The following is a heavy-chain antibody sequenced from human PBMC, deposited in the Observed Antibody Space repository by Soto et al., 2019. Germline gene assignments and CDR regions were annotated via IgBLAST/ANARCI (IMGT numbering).Heavy chain of an antibody. D-gene: IGHD2-21*02. CDR2: IYYSGST. CDR1: GGSISSGDYY. CDR3: ARLLAYCGGDCPDYFDY. Sequence: SETLSLTXTVSGGSISSGDYYWSWIRQPPGKGLEWIGYIYYSGSTYYNPSLKSRVTISVDTSKNQFSLKLSSVTAADTAVYYCARLLAYCGGDCPDYFDYWGQGTLVTVSS. V-gene: IGHV4-30-4*01. J-gene: IGHJ4*02.